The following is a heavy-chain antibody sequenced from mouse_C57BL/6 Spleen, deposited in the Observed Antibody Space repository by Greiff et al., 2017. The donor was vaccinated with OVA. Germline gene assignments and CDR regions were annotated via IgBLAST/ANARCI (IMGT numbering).Heavy chain of an antibody. D-gene: IGHD1-1*01. J-gene: IGHJ4*01. Sequence: EVQLEEPGGGLVKPGGSLKLSCAASGFTFTSYTMSWVRQTPGQRLEWVATISGGGGNTYYHDSVKGRFTISGDNSQSTVYLQLSSLTSEDTALYYCARNDLLGHYAMGCWGQGTTVTVSS. CDR2: ISGGGGNT. CDR3: ARNDLLGHYAMGC. CDR1: GFTFTSYT. V-gene: IGHV5-9*01.